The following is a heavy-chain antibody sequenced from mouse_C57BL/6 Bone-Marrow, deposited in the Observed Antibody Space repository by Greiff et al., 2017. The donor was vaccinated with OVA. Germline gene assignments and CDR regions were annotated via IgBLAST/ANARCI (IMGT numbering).Heavy chain of an antibody. CDR1: GYTFTDYE. CDR3: TRDGSWFAY. Sequence: QVQLKESGAELVRPGASVTLSCKASGYTFTDYEMHWVKQTPVYGLEWIGAIDPETGGTAYNQKFKGKAILTADKSSSTAYMELRSLTSEDSAVYYCTRDGSWFAYWGQGTLVTVSA. J-gene: IGHJ3*01. CDR2: IDPETGGT. D-gene: IGHD2-3*01. V-gene: IGHV1-15*01.